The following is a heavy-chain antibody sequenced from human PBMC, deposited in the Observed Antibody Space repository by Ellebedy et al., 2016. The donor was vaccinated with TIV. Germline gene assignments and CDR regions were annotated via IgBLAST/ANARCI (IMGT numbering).Heavy chain of an antibody. D-gene: IGHD1-26*01. CDR2: IIPILGIA. CDR1: GGTFSSYA. CDR3: ARLRGRGSYLTDY. Sequence: AASVKVSCKASGGTFSSYAISWVRQAPGQGLEWMGRIIPILGIANYAQKFQGRVTITADKSTSTAYMELSSLRSEDTAVYYCARLRGRGSYLTDYWGQGTLVTVSS. V-gene: IGHV1-69*04. J-gene: IGHJ4*02.